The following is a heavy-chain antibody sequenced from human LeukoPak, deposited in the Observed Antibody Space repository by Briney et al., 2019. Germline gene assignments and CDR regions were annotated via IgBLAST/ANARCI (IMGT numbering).Heavy chain of an antibody. CDR1: GFTFSSYA. Sequence: PGGSLRLSCAASGFTFSSYAMSWVRQAPGKGLEWVSAISGSGGSTYYADSMKGRFTISRDNSKNTLYLQMNSLRAEDTAVYYCAKGGSKVAAAITFDYWGQGALVTVSS. D-gene: IGHD6-13*01. CDR3: AKGGSKVAAAITFDY. J-gene: IGHJ4*02. CDR2: ISGSGGST. V-gene: IGHV3-23*01.